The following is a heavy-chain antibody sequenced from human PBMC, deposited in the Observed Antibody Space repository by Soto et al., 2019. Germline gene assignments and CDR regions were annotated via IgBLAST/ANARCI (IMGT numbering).Heavy chain of an antibody. J-gene: IGHJ4*02. D-gene: IGHD4-17*01. CDR2: IYYSGST. CDR3: ATLYGDYVSY. Sequence: SETLSLTCTVSGGSISSSSYYWGWIRQPPGKGLEWIGSIYYSGSTFYNPSLKSRVTISVDTSKNQFSLKLSSVTAADTAVYYCATLYGDYVSYWGQGTLVTVSS. CDR1: GGSISSSSYY. V-gene: IGHV4-39*01.